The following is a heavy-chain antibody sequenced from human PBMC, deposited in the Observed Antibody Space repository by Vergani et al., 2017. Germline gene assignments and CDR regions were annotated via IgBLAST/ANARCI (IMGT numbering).Heavy chain of an antibody. CDR3: ARAPCRDSSGYCCFDY. CDR2: IIPIFGTA. CDR1: GGTFSSYA. Sequence: QVQLVQSGAEVKQPGSSVKVSCKASGGTFSSYAISWVRQAPGQGLEWMGGIIPIFGTANYAQKFQGRVTMTSDKSTSTADMGLSSLISEDTAVYYCARAPCRDSSGYCCFDYWGQGTLVTVSS. D-gene: IGHD3-22*01. V-gene: IGHV1-69*14. J-gene: IGHJ4*02.